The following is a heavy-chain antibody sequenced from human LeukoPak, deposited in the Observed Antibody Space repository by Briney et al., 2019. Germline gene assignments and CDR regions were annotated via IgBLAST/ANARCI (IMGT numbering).Heavy chain of an antibody. V-gene: IGHV3-48*04. J-gene: IGHJ4*02. CDR3: ARKAITVTTFDY. Sequence: GGSLRLSCAASGFTYSSYSMSWVRQAPGKGLEWVSFICRDGGTIDYADSVKGRFTISRDNAKNSLYLQMSRLRGEDTAVYYCARKAITVTTFDYWGQGTLVTVSS. CDR2: ICRDGGTI. CDR1: GFTYSSYS. D-gene: IGHD4-17*01.